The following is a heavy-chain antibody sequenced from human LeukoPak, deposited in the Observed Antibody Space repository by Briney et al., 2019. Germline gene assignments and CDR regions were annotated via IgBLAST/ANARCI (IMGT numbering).Heavy chain of an antibody. CDR3: ARGSHNNYNDSSGYPH. J-gene: IGHJ4*02. V-gene: IGHV1-2*06. CDR1: GYTFTGYY. D-gene: IGHD3-22*01. Sequence: ASVKVSCKASGYTFTGYYMHWVRQAPGQGLEWMGRINPNSGGTNYAQKFQGRVTMTRDTSISTAYMELSRLRSDDTAVYYCARGSHNNYNDSSGYPHWGQGTLVTVSS. CDR2: INPNSGGT.